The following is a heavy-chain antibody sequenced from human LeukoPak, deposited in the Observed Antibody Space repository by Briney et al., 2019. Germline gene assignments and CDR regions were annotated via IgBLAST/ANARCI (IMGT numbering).Heavy chain of an antibody. D-gene: IGHD3-22*01. CDR2: IYLSGIT. J-gene: IGHJ4*02. Sequence: SETLSLTCSVSGGSISTSGYYWGWIRQPPGKGLEWIGSIYLSGITYYNPSLKSRVTISVDTSKNQFSLKLSSVTAADTAVYYCARKYYYDSSGSYLGGNYFDYWGQGTLVTVSS. CDR1: GGSISTSGYY. CDR3: ARKYYYDSSGSYLGGNYFDY. V-gene: IGHV4-39*01.